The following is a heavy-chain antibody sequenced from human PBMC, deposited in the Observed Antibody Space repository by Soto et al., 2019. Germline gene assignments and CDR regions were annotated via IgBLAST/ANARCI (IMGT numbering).Heavy chain of an antibody. D-gene: IGHD3-16*01. V-gene: IGHV5-51*01. CDR2: IYPGDSDT. Sequence: PGESLKISCKGFGYSFTSYWIGWVRQMPGKSLEWMGIIYPGDSDTRYSPSFQGQVTISADKSITTAYLQWSSLMASDTAIYYCASLVVWGMDAWGQGTTVTVSS. J-gene: IGHJ6*02. CDR1: GYSFTSYW. CDR3: ASLVVWGMDA.